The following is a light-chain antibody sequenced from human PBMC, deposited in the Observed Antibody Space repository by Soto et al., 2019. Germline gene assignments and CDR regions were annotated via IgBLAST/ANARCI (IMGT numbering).Light chain of an antibody. V-gene: IGKV4-1*01. CDR3: QQYYNNPLT. CDR1: QTILFSANNKNY. CDR2: WAS. Sequence: DIVMTQSPNSLAVSLGERAIINCKSSQTILFSANNKNYLAWYQLKPGQPPKLLIYWASTRASGVPDRFSGSGSGTDFTLTIFRLQAEDVAVYYCQQYYNNPLTFGGGTKVEI. J-gene: IGKJ4*01.